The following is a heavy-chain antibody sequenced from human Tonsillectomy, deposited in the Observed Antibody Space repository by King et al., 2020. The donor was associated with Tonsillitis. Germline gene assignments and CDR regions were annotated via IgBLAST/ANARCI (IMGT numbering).Heavy chain of an antibody. Sequence: VQLVESGGGLEQPGRSLRLSCAASGFTFDDYAMHWVRQAPGKGLEWVSGISGNRGSIGYADSVKGRFTISRDNAKNSLYLQMNSLRAEDTALYYCTKGLSSSWYSDFDYWGQGTLVTVSS. CDR2: ISGNRGSI. V-gene: IGHV3-9*01. J-gene: IGHJ4*02. D-gene: IGHD6-13*01. CDR1: GFTFDDYA. CDR3: TKGLSSSWYSDFDY.